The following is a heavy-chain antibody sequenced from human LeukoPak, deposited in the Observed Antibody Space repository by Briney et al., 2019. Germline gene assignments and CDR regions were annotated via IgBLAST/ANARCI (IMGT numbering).Heavy chain of an antibody. D-gene: IGHD3-3*01. Sequence: SETLSLTCAVYGGSFSGYYWGWIRQPPGKGLEWVGSIYHRGSTYYNPSLRSRVTISLDRSKKKFSLKLTSVTAADAAVYFCARGAEYYAIWRGYAGYSDYWGQGISVTVSS. CDR3: ARGAEYYAIWRGYAGYSDY. CDR2: IYHRGST. CDR1: GGSFSGYY. V-gene: IGHV4-34*01. J-gene: IGHJ4*02.